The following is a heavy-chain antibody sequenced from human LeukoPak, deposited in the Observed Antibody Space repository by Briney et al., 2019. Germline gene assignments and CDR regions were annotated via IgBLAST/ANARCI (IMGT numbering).Heavy chain of an antibody. Sequence: GGSLRLSCAASGFTFSSYWVSWVRQAPGKGLEWVANIKEDGSEKYYVDSVKGRLTISRDTAKSSLYLQMNSLRAEDTAVYYCARLRAGDYFDYWGQGTLVTGSS. V-gene: IGHV3-7*04. J-gene: IGHJ4*02. CDR3: ARLRAGDYFDY. CDR2: IKEDGSEK. D-gene: IGHD6-19*01. CDR1: GFTFSSYW.